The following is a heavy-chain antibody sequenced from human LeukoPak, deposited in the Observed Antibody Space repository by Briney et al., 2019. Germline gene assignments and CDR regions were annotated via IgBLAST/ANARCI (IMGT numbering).Heavy chain of an antibody. J-gene: IGHJ4*02. CDR1: GFSFSSYA. CDR2: MSRRDEGR. D-gene: IGHD2-15*01. V-gene: IGHV3-23*01. CDR3: AKAPVTSCRGAFCYPFDY. Sequence: QAGGSLRLSCATYGFSFSSYAMSWVRQAPGKGEGWVSAMSRRDEGRYYAASVRGRFTISRDTSTSTLYLQINSLRAEDAAVYYCAKAPVTSCRGAFCYPFDYWGQGTLVTVSS.